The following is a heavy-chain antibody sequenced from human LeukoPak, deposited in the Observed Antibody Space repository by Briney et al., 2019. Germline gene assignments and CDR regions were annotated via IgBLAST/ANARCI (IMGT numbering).Heavy chain of an antibody. CDR3: ARGYGDFYWYFDL. Sequence: SETLSLTCTVSGGSISSSSYYWGWIRQPPGKGLEWIGYIYYSGSTYYNPSLKSRVTISVDTSKNQFSLKLSSVTAADTAVYYCARGYGDFYWYFDLWGRGTLVTVSS. J-gene: IGHJ2*01. CDR1: GGSISSSSYY. D-gene: IGHD4-17*01. CDR2: IYYSGST. V-gene: IGHV4-31*03.